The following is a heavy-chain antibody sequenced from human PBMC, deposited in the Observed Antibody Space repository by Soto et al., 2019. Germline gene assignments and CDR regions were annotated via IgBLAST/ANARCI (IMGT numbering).Heavy chain of an antibody. CDR1: GYPVTAYY. D-gene: IGHD2-15*01. Sequence: QLHLVHSGAVVKKPGASVTVSCSASGYPVTAYYMHWVRQAPGRGLEWMGGINPATGAAKYTQTVQGRFTMTRDTSPSTCIWELCGLTSGETAVFCGAKGGGVVVAGSAAFDMWGQGTLVTVSS. CDR2: INPATGAA. V-gene: IGHV1-2*02. CDR3: AKGGGVVVAGSAAFDM. J-gene: IGHJ3*02.